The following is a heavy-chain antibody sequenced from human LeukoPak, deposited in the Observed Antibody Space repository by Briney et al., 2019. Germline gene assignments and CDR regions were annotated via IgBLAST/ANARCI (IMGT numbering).Heavy chain of an antibody. D-gene: IGHD2-15*01. J-gene: IGHJ4*02. V-gene: IGHV1-69*13. Sequence: SVKVSCKASGGTFSSYAISWVRQAPGQGLEWMGGIIPIFGTANYAQKFQGRVTITADESTSTAYMELSSLRAEDTAVYYCARDGSATTPLDHWGQGTLVTVSS. CDR2: IIPIFGTA. CDR3: ARDGSATTPLDH. CDR1: GGTFSSYA.